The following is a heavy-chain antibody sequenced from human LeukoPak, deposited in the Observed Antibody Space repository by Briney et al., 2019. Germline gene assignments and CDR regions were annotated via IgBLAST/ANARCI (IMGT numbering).Heavy chain of an antibody. J-gene: IGHJ4*02. V-gene: IGHV3-48*03. CDR3: ARGAGLLDY. Sequence: PGGSLRLSCTASGFIFDNYEMNWVRQAPGKGLEWLSFISTRSTTMYHADSVKGRFTISRDNAKNSLYLQMNSLRDEDTAVYYCARGAGLLDYWGQGALVTVSS. CDR2: ISTRSTTM. CDR1: GFIFDNYE.